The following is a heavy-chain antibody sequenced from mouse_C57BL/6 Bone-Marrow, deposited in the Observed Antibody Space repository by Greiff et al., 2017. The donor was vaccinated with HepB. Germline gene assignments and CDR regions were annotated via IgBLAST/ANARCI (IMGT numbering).Heavy chain of an antibody. CDR2: ISNLAYSI. D-gene: IGHD1-1*01. CDR1: GFTFSDYG. J-gene: IGHJ1*03. V-gene: IGHV5-15*04. CDR3: ARRYYGSSYWYFDV. Sequence: DVQLVESGGGLVQPGGSLKLSCAASGFTFSDYGMAWVRQAPRKGPEWVAFISNLAYSIYYADTVTGRFTISRENAKNTLYLEMSSLRSEDTAMYYCARRYYGSSYWYFDVWGTGTTVTVSS.